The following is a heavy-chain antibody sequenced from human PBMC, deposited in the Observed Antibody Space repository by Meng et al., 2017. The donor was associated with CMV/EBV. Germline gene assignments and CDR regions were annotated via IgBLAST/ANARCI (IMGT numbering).Heavy chain of an antibody. Sequence: SETLSLTCAVYGGSFSGYYWSWIRQPPGKGLEWIGEINHSGSTNYNPSLKSRVTISVDTSKKQFSLKLSSVTAADTAVYYCARAYYDFWSGYYSAFWFDPWGQGTLVTVSS. CDR1: GGSFSGYY. D-gene: IGHD3-3*01. J-gene: IGHJ5*02. CDR3: ARAYYDFWSGYYSAFWFDP. CDR2: INHSGST. V-gene: IGHV4-34*01.